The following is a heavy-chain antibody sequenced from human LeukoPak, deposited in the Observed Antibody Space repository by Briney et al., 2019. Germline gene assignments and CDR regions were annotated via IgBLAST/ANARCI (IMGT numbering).Heavy chain of an antibody. CDR3: ARRGYSYGYRWDFDY. CDR1: GYSFTSYW. CDR2: IYPGDSDT. D-gene: IGHD5-18*01. J-gene: IGHJ4*02. Sequence: GESLKISCKGSGYSFTSYWIGWVRQMPGKGLEWMGIIYPGDSDTRYSPSFQGQVTISADKSISTAYLQWSSLKASDTAMYYCARRGYSYGYRWDFDYWGRGTLVTVSS. V-gene: IGHV5-51*01.